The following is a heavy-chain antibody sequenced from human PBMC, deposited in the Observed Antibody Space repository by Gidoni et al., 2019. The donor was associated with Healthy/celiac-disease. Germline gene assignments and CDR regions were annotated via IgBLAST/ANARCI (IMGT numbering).Heavy chain of an antibody. D-gene: IGHD6-13*01. J-gene: IGHJ6*02. CDR2: ISSSSSYI. CDR3: ARDPVAAAGTYYYYGMDV. V-gene: IGHV3-21*01. Sequence: LEWVSSISSSSSYIYYADSVKGRFTISRDNAKNSLYLQMNSLRAEDTAVYYCARDPVAAAGTYYYYGMDVWGQGTTVTVSS.